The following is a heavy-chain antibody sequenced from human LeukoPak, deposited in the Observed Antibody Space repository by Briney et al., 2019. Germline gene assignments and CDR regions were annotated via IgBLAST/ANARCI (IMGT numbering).Heavy chain of an antibody. CDR2: INPNGGGT. CDR3: AREVAVAGNYYYYGMDV. Sequence: GASVKVSCKASGYTFTGYYMHWVRQAPGQGLEWMGWINPNGGGTNYAQKFQGRVTMTRDTSISTAYMELSRLRSDDTAVYYCAREVAVAGNYYYYGMDVWGQGTTVTVSS. J-gene: IGHJ6*02. CDR1: GYTFTGYY. V-gene: IGHV1-2*02. D-gene: IGHD6-19*01.